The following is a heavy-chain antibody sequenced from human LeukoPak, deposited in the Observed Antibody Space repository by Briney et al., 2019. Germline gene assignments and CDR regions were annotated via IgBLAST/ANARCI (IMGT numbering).Heavy chain of an antibody. J-gene: IGHJ4*02. Sequence: SETLSFNCSGSGSSITSVYYWPWIRQTPEEGLGWIGTNSHSGAPYYNPSLRSRLSTSVDTSNNRFSLTLRSVTAADTAVYYCARVGSSNSHYDFWGPGTLVTVSS. D-gene: IGHD3-10*01. CDR3: ARVGSSNSHYDF. CDR2: NSHSGAP. V-gene: IGHV4-38-2*02. CDR1: GSSITSVYY.